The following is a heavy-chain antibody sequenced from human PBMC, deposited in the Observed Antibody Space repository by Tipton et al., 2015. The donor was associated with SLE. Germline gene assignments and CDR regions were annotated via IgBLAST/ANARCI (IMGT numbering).Heavy chain of an antibody. CDR3: ARLRSIAAQGGRRSGFDI. CDR2: IYYSGST. V-gene: IGHV4-39*07. D-gene: IGHD6-6*01. Sequence: TLSLTCTVSGGSISSSSYYWGWIRQPPGKGLEWIGSIYYSGSTYYNPSLKSRVTISVDTSKNQFSLKLSSVTAADTAVYYCARLRSIAAQGGRRSGFDIWGQGTMVTVSS. CDR1: GGSISSSSYY. J-gene: IGHJ3*02.